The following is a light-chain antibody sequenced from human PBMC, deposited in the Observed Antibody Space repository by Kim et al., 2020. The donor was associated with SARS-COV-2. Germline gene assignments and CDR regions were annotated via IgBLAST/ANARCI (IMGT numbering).Light chain of an antibody. Sequence: AVGDRVITTCRTRQSISSHLNWYQQKPRKGPKLLVFAASNLQSGVPSRFSGSGSGTEFTLTIRALQPEDSATYYCQQGYSSPHITFGRGTRLEIK. CDR1: QSISSH. V-gene: IGKV1-39*01. CDR3: QQGYSSPHIT. CDR2: AAS. J-gene: IGKJ5*01.